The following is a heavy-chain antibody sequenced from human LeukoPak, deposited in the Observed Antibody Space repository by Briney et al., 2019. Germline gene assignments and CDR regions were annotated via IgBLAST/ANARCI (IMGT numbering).Heavy chain of an antibody. Sequence: SETLSLTCTVSGGSISTNYWSWLRQPPGKGLEWIGNIFYSGRNNYNPSLRSRVTMSVDTSKNQFSLKLSSVTAADTAVYYCARVHDRGSWLDYWGQGTLVTVSS. D-gene: IGHD3-16*01. CDR2: IFYSGRN. CDR3: ARVHDRGSWLDY. CDR1: GGSISTNY. V-gene: IGHV4-59*01. J-gene: IGHJ4*02.